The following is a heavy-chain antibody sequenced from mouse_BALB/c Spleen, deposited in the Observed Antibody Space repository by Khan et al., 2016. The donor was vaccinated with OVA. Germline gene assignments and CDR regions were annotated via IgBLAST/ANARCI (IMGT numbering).Heavy chain of an antibody. CDR1: GYTFTDFT. Sequence: VKLVESGAELVRPGVSVKISCKGSGYTFTDFTIHWVKQSHALSLEWIGVISTYYGDVTYNQKFKGKATMTVDKSSSTTYMELARLTSEDSAMYYCTMGAGGSRFADWGQGTLVTVSA. CDR3: TMGAGGSRFAD. CDR2: ISTYYGDV. J-gene: IGHJ3*01. V-gene: IGHV1S137*01.